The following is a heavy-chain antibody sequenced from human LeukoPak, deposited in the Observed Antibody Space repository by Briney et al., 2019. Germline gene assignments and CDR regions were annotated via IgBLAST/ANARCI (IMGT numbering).Heavy chain of an antibody. CDR3: AKHVEIAVAAWVVY. J-gene: IGHJ4*02. V-gene: IGHV3-23*01. CDR2: ISGSGGST. CDR1: GFTFSSYG. D-gene: IGHD6-19*01. Sequence: AGGSLRLSCAASGFTFSSYGMSWVRQAPGKGLEWVSAISGSGGSTYYADSVKGRFTISRDNSKNTLYLQMNSLRAEDTAVYYCAKHVEIAVAAWVVYWGQGTLVTVSS.